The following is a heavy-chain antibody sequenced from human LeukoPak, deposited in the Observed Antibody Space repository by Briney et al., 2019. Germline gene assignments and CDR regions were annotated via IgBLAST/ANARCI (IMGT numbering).Heavy chain of an antibody. CDR1: GLTFSRHD. D-gene: IGHD6-19*01. CDR3: ATGRSSGWSYAFDI. Sequence: GGSLRLSCAASGLTFSRHDMHWARQVTGKGLEWVSAIGTLADTFYSDSVKGRFTISRENAKSSLYLQMSSLRAGDTAVYYCATGRSSGWSYAFDIWGRGTMVTVSS. V-gene: IGHV3-13*01. J-gene: IGHJ3*02. CDR2: IGTLADT.